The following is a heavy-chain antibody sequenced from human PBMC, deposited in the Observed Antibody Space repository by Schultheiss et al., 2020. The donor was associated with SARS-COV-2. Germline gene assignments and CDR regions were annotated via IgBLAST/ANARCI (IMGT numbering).Heavy chain of an antibody. J-gene: IGHJ4*02. Sequence: SETLSLTCAVYGGSFSDYYWSWIRQPPGKGLEWIGEINHSGSTNYNPSLKSRVTISVDTSKNQFSLKLSSVTAADTAVYYCARGLPFDYWGQGTLVTVSS. CDR3: ARGLPFDY. CDR1: GGSFSDYY. V-gene: IGHV4-34*01. D-gene: IGHD2-2*01. CDR2: INHSGST.